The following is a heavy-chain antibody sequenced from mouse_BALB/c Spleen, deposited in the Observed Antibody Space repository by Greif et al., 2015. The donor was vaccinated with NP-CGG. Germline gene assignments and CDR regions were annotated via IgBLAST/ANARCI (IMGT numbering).Heavy chain of an antibody. V-gene: IGHV1S41*01. D-gene: IGHD2-2*01. J-gene: IGHJ2*01. CDR1: GYTFASYW. Sequence: DLVKPGASVKLPCKASGYTFASYWINWIKQRPGQGLEWIGRIAPGSGSTYYNEMFKGKATLTVDTSSSTAYIQLSSLSSEDSAVYFCARSESYYGYDGANYWGQGTTLTVSS. CDR3: ARSESYYGYDGANY. CDR2: IAPGSGST.